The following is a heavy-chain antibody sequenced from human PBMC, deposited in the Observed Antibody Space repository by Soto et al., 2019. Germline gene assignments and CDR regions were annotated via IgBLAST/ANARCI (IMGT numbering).Heavy chain of an antibody. CDR2: IWNDGSNS. Sequence: QVQLVESGGGVVQPGRSLRLSCAASGFTFNNYGMHWVRQAPGKGLEWLAVIWNDGSNSSYANSVKGRFTISRDNSKNTLYLQMSSLRAEDTGVYYCARRQIPPPTRGAANARGAMDVWGQGTTVTASS. CDR3: ARRQIPPPTRGAANARGAMDV. CDR1: GFTFNNYG. D-gene: IGHD6-13*01. V-gene: IGHV3-33*01. J-gene: IGHJ6*02.